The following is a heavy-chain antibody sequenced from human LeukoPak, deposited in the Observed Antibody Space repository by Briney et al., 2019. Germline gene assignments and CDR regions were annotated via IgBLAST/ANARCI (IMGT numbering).Heavy chain of an antibody. Sequence: GGSLRLSCAASGFTFSSYAMYWVRQAPGKGLEYVSAISSNGGSTYYADSVKGRFTISRDNSKNTLYLQMGSLRAEDMAVYYCARGYYYYGMDVWGQGTTVTVSS. CDR2: ISSNGGST. J-gene: IGHJ6*02. V-gene: IGHV3-64*02. CDR1: GFTFSSYA. CDR3: ARGYYYYGMDV.